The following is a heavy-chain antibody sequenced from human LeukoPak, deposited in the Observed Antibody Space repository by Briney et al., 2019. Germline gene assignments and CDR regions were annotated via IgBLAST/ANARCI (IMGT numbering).Heavy chain of an antibody. V-gene: IGHV1-69*13. CDR3: AREFVGRAFVVYYGMDV. CDR2: IIPIFGTA. D-gene: IGHD2-21*01. CDR1: GGTFSSYA. Sequence: SVKVSCKAPGGTFSSYAISWVRQAPGQGLEWMGGIIPIFGTANYAQKFQGRVTITADESTSTAYMELSSLRSEDTAVYYCAREFVGRAFVVYYGMDVWGQGTTVTVSS. J-gene: IGHJ6*02.